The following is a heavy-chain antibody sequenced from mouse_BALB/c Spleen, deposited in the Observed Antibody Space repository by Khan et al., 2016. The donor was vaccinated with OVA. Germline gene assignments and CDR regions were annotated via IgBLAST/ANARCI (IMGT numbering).Heavy chain of an antibody. CDR3: VRDGAYYRNDGWCAY. Sequence: VQLQESGAELARPGASAKMSCQASGYTFTSYTIHWIKLRPGQGLEWIGYINPSNGYTNYNQKFTDKATLSADKSSTTAYMHLSSLTSDDSEVYNWVRDGAYYRNDGWCAYWGKGTLVTGSA. CDR2: INPSNGYT. CDR1: GYTFTSYT. D-gene: IGHD2-14*01. V-gene: IGHV1-4*01. J-gene: IGHJ3*01.